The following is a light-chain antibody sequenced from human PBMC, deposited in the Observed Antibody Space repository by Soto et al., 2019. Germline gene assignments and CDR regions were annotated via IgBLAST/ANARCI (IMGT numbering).Light chain of an antibody. Sequence: EIVLTQSPGTLSLSPGERATLSCRASQSVSSAYLAWYQHKTGQPPTLLIYAASSRVTGIPDRFSGSGSGTDFTLTISRLEPEDFAVYYCQQYGSSSTWTFGQGTTLEIK. CDR1: QSVSSAY. V-gene: IGKV3-20*01. J-gene: IGKJ1*01. CDR3: QQYGSSSTWT. CDR2: AAS.